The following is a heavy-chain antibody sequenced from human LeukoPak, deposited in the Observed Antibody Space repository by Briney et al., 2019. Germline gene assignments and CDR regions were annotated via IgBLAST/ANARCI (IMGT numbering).Heavy chain of an antibody. J-gene: IGHJ4*02. CDR2: IYTSGST. D-gene: IGHD6-13*01. CDR1: GGSISSGSYY. Sequence: SETLSLTCTVSGGSISSGSYYWSWIRQPAGKGLEWIGRIYTSGSTNYNPSLKSRVTISVDTSKNQFSLKLSSVTAADTAVYYCARGRKGLGVCSSSWYGDYWGQGTLVTVSS. V-gene: IGHV4-61*02. CDR3: ARGRKGLGVCSSSWYGDY.